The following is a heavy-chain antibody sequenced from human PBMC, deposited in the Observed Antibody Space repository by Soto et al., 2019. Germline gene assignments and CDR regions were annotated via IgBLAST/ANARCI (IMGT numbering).Heavy chain of an antibody. D-gene: IGHD2-15*01. V-gene: IGHV1-24*01. Sequence: GASVKVSCKVSGYTLTVLSMHWVRQAPGKGLEWMGGFDPEDGETIYAQKFQGRVTMTEDTSTDTAYMELSSLRSEDTAVYYCATGDYGGNPLSFDYWGQGTLVTVS. CDR3: ATGDYGGNPLSFDY. CDR2: FDPEDGET. CDR1: GYTLTVLS. J-gene: IGHJ4*02.